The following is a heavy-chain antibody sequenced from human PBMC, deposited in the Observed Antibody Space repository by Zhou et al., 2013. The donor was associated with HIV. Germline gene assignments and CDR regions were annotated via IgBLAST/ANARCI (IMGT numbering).Heavy chain of an antibody. D-gene: IGHD3-22*01. CDR1: GYTFTGYY. V-gene: IGHV1-2*02. Sequence: QVQLVQSGAEVKKPGASVKVSCKASGYTFTGYYMHWVRQAPGQGLEWMGWINPNSGGTNYAQKFQGRVTMTRDTSISTAYMELSRLRSDDTAVYYCARTGYDTSGYYSLDYWGQGTLVTVSS. CDR3: ARTGYDTSGYYSLDY. CDR2: INPNSGGT. J-gene: IGHJ4*02.